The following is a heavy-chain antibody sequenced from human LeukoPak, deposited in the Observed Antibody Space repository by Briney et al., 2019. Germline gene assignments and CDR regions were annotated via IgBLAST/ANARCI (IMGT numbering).Heavy chain of an antibody. Sequence: GGSLRLSCAASGFTFSDYYMSWVRQAPGKGLEWISCIGSSGSTVYYADSVKGRFTISRDNAKKSLYLQMNSLRAGDTAVYYCAKGWPTDAFNIWGLGTMVTVSS. V-gene: IGHV3-11*01. CDR2: IGSSGSTV. CDR1: GFTFSDYY. CDR3: AKGWPTDAFNI. J-gene: IGHJ3*02. D-gene: IGHD4-11*01.